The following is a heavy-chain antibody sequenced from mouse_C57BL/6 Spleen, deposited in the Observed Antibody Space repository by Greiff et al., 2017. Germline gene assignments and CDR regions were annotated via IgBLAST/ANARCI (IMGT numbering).Heavy chain of an antibody. CDR2: INPSNGGP. V-gene: IGHV1-53*01. J-gene: IGHJ1*03. CDR1: GYTFTSYW. CDR3: ARVFENYYGYFDV. Sequence: QVQLQQPGTELVKPGASVKLSCKASGYTFTSYWMHWVKQRPGQGLEWIGNINPSNGGPNYNEKFKSKATLTVDKSSSTAYMQLSSLTSEDSAVYYCARVFENYYGYFDVWGTGTTVTVSS.